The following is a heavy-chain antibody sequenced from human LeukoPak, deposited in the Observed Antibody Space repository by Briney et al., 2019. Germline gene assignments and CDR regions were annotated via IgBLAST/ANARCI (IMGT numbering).Heavy chain of an antibody. V-gene: IGHV3-30*02. J-gene: IGHJ4*02. Sequence: GGSLRLSCAASGFTFTTYGMHWVRQAPGKGLEWVAFIRYDGSDKYYADSVKGRFTISRDNSENTLYLQMNSLRAEDTAMYYCARESGSVTSEVDFDYWGQGTLVTVSS. CDR2: IRYDGSDK. D-gene: IGHD4-17*01. CDR3: ARESGSVTSEVDFDY. CDR1: GFTFTTYG.